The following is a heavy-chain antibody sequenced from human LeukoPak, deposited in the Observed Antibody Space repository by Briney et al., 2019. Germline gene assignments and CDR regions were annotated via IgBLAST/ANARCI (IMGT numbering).Heavy chain of an antibody. V-gene: IGHV3-23*01. Sequence: GGSLRLSCAASGLTFSSYAMSWVRQAPGKGLEWVSAISGSGGSTYYADSVKGRFTISRDNSKNTLYLQMNSLRAEDTAVYYCAKDSSIVGATDFDYWGQGTLVTVSS. J-gene: IGHJ4*02. D-gene: IGHD1-26*01. CDR1: GLTFSSYA. CDR2: ISGSGGST. CDR3: AKDSSIVGATDFDY.